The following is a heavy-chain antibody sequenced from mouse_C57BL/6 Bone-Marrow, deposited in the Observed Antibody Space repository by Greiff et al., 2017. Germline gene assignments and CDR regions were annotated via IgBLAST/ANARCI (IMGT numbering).Heavy chain of an antibody. CDR1: GFTFSSYA. J-gene: IGHJ1*03. V-gene: IGHV5-9-1*02. CDR3: TRDSLMLLRDWYFDV. Sequence: DVMLVESGEGLVKPGGSLKLSCAASGFTFSSYAMSWVRQTPEKRLEWVAYISSGGDYIYYADTVKGRFTISRDNARNTLYLQMSSLKSEDTAMYYCTRDSLMLLRDWYFDVWGTGTTVTVSS. CDR2: ISSGGDYI. D-gene: IGHD1-1*01.